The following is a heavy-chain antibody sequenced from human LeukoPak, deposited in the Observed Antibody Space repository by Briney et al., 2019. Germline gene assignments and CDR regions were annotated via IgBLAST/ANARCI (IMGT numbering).Heavy chain of an antibody. J-gene: IGHJ3*02. V-gene: IGHV3-48*01. D-gene: IGHD6-19*01. CDR1: GFTFDDYA. Sequence: GRSLRLSCAASGFTFDDYAMHWVRQVPGKGLQWLAYISPSGGNTLYADSVKGRFTISRDNAKNSVYLQMNSLTPEDTAMYYCASRRSGWPNDAFDIWGQGTMVTVTS. CDR2: ISPSGGNT. CDR3: ASRRSGWPNDAFDI.